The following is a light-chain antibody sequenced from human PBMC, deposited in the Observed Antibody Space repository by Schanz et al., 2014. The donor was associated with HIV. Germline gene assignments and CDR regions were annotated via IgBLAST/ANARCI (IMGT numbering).Light chain of an antibody. CDR1: QTIGRL. CDR2: ATS. CDR3: LQYNTYPIT. J-gene: IGKJ5*01. Sequence: IQMTQSPSTVSTSVGDRVTITCRASQTIGRLLAWYQQKPGRAPKLLIYATSTLQNGVPSRFSGSGFGTSFTLTISSLQPEDFATYYCLQYNTYPITFGQGTRLEIK. V-gene: IGKV1-5*01.